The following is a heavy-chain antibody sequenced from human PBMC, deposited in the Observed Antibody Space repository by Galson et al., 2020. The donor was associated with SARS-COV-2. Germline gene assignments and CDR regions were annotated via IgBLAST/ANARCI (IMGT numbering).Heavy chain of an antibody. CDR3: ARDQGRAFDI. CDR2: ISYDGSNK. V-gene: IGHV3-30*04. CDR1: GFTFSSYA. Sequence: QLGESLKISCAASGFTFSSYAMHWVRQAPGKGLEWVAVISYDGSNKYYADSVKGRFTISRDNSKNTLYLQMNSLRAEDTAVYYCARDQGRAFDIWGQGTMVTVSS. J-gene: IGHJ3*02.